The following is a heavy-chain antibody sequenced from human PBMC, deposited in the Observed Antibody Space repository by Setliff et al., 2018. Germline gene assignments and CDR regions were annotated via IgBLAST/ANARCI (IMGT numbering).Heavy chain of an antibody. D-gene: IGHD5-18*01. V-gene: IGHV3-15*01. Sequence: GGSLRLSCAASGFTFSNAWMSWVRQAPGKGLEWVGRIKSKTDGGTTDYAAPVKGRFTISRDDSKNTAYLQMNSLKTEDTAVYYCTFARDGYDVFDIWGQGTMVTVSS. CDR2: IKSKTDGGTT. CDR3: TFARDGYDVFDI. CDR1: GFTFSNAW. J-gene: IGHJ3*02.